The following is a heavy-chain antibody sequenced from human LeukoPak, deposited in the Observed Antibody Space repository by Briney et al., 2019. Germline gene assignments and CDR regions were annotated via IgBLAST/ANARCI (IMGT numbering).Heavy chain of an antibody. CDR2: INQDESEK. V-gene: IGHV3-7*05. CDR3: TRVRVSSYYGMDI. J-gene: IGHJ6*02. Sequence: GGSLRLSCAASGFTFSSYWMSWVHQAPGKGLEWVANINQDESEKYHVDSVKGRFTISRDNAKNSLYLQMNSLRAEDTAVYYCTRVRVSSYYGMDIWGQGTTVTVSS. CDR1: GFTFSSYW. D-gene: IGHD2/OR15-2a*01.